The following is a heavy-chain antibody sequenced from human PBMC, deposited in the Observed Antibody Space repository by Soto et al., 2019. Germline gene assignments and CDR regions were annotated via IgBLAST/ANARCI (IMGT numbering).Heavy chain of an antibody. CDR3: AREGSSGWYGGGWFDP. J-gene: IGHJ5*02. Sequence: QVQLVESGGGVVQPGRSLRLSCAASGFTFSSYAMHWVRQAPGKGLEWVAVISYDGSNKYYADSVKGRFTISRDNSKNTLYLQINSLRAEVTAVYYCAREGSSGWYGGGWFDPWGQGTLVTVSS. D-gene: IGHD6-19*01. CDR2: ISYDGSNK. V-gene: IGHV3-30-3*01. CDR1: GFTFSSYA.